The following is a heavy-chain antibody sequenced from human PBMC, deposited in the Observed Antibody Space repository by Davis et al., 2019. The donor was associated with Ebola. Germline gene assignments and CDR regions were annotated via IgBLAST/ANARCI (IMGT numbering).Heavy chain of an antibody. CDR2: ISAYNGNT. J-gene: IGHJ6*04. CDR3: ARENIVVVVAATPYYYYGMDV. Sequence: AASVKVSCKASGYTFTSYGISWVRQAPGQGLEWMGWISAYNGNTNYAQKLQGRVTMTTDTSTSTAYMELRSLRSDDTAVYYCARENIVVVVAATPYYYYGMDVWGKGTTVTVSS. V-gene: IGHV1-18*01. D-gene: IGHD2-15*01. CDR1: GYTFTSYG.